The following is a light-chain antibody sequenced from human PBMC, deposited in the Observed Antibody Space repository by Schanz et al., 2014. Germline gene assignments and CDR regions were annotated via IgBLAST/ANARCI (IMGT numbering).Light chain of an antibody. Sequence: QSALTQPPSASGSPGQSITISCTGTSSDIGGFDYVSWYQQHPGKAPKLLIYAVTNRPSGVSNRFSGSKSGNTASLTISGLQAEDEADYYCGSYTSSSTLGVFGGGTKLT. CDR3: GSYTSSSTLGV. J-gene: IGLJ3*02. V-gene: IGLV2-14*01. CDR1: SSDIGGFDY. CDR2: AVT.